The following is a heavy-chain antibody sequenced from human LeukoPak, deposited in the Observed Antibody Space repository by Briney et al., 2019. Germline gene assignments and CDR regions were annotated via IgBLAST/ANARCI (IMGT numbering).Heavy chain of an antibody. D-gene: IGHD5-24*01. CDR2: INPNSGGT. CDR1: GYTFTGYY. J-gene: IGHJ4*02. Sequence: GASVKVSCKASGYTFTGYYMHWVRQSPGQGLEWMGWINPNSGGTNYAQKFQGRVTMTRDTSISTAYMELSRLRSEDTAVYFCARGSSEEMATIAYWGQGTLVTVSS. CDR3: ARGSSEEMATIAY. V-gene: IGHV1-2*02.